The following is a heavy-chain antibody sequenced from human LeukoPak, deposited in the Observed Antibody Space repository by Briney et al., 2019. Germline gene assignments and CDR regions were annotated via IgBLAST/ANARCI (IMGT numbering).Heavy chain of an antibody. D-gene: IGHD5-18*01. J-gene: IGHJ4*02. Sequence: PSETLSLTCVVSGGSLSTHHWGWIRQSPGRGLEWIGYISDSGSTNYNPSLKSRVTISVDTSKNQFSLKLSSVTAADTAVYYCAREGGYSIFDYWGQGTLVTVSS. CDR1: GGSLSTHH. V-gene: IGHV4-59*11. CDR2: ISDSGST. CDR3: AREGGYSIFDY.